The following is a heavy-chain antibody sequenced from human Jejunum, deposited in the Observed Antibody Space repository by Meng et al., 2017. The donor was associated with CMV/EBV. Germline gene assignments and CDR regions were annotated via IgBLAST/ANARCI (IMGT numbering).Heavy chain of an antibody. CDR3: VKEGLEY. Sequence: QGQVVESGGGVVQPGESLRLSCATYGFTFSTHGMHWVRQAPGKGLEWVTFKRNDGSNKYYVDSVKGRFTTSRDNSKITVYLQVNSLRVEDTAVYYCVKEGLEYWGQGTLVTVSS. V-gene: IGHV3-30*02. J-gene: IGHJ4*02. CDR2: KRNDGSNK. CDR1: GFTFSTHG.